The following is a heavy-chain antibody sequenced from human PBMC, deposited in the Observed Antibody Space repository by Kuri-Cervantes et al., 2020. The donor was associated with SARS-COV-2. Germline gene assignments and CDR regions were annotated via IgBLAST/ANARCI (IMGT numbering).Heavy chain of an antibody. Sequence: GGSLRLSCTASGFNFATYGMHWVRQAPGKGLEWAALIWFGGTNKYYADSVKGRFTISRDNSKNTLYLHMNSLRAEDTAVYYCAKDGQYQLLYKSGLDYWGQGTLVTVSS. CDR2: IWFGGTNK. J-gene: IGHJ4*02. CDR3: AKDGQYQLLYKSGLDY. V-gene: IGHV3-30*02. D-gene: IGHD2-2*02. CDR1: GFNFATYG.